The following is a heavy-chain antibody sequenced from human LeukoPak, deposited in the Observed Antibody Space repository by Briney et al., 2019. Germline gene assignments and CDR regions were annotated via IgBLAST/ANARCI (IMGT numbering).Heavy chain of an antibody. Sequence: GGSLRLSCAASGFTFSMYAMSWVRQPPGGGLEWVSAISRSGEITYYADSVKGRFTISRDNLENTLDLQLSGLSDEDTAVSYCAKVNTDILDYYYYYGMDVWGRGTTVTVSS. J-gene: IGHJ6*02. CDR1: GFTFSMYA. CDR3: AKVNTDILDYYYYYGMDV. CDR2: ISRSGEIT. D-gene: IGHD3-9*01. V-gene: IGHV3-23*01.